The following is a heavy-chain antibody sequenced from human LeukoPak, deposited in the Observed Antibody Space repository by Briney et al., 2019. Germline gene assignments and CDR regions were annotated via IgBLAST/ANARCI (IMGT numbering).Heavy chain of an antibody. D-gene: IGHD2-15*01. V-gene: IGHV4-59*01. CDR3: ARDLSSGATGWFDP. CDR2: IYYSGST. J-gene: IGHJ5*02. Sequence: PSETLSLTCTVSGGSISSYYWSWIRQPPGKGLEWIGYIYYSGSTNYNPSLKSRVTISVDTSENQFSLKLSSVTAADTAVYYCARDLSSGATGWFDPWGQGTLVTVSS. CDR1: GGSISSYY.